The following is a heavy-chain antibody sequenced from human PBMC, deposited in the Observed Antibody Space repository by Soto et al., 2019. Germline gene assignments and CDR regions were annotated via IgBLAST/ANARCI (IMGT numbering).Heavy chain of an antibody. J-gene: IGHJ4*02. CDR1: GFTFSSYA. Sequence: GGSLRLSCAASGFTFSSYAMSWVRQAPGKGLEWVSAIGASGGSTYHADSVRGRFTISRDNSKNTLYLHMNSLRVEDTAVYYCAKEGSRGAFWGQGTLVTVSS. CDR3: AKEGSRGAF. CDR2: IGASGGST. V-gene: IGHV3-23*01. D-gene: IGHD3-10*01.